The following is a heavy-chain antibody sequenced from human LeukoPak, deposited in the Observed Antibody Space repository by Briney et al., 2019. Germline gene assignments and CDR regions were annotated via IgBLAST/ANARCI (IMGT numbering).Heavy chain of an antibody. V-gene: IGHV4-39*01. J-gene: IGHJ6*02. Sequence: PSETLSLTCTVSGGSTSSSSYYWGWIRQPPGKGLEWIGSICYSGSTYYNPSLKSRVTISVDTSKNQFSLKLSSVTAADTAVYYCARHQYCSGGSCYANYYYYGMDVWGQGTTVTVSS. D-gene: IGHD2-15*01. CDR1: GGSTSSSSYY. CDR2: ICYSGST. CDR3: ARHQYCSGGSCYANYYYYGMDV.